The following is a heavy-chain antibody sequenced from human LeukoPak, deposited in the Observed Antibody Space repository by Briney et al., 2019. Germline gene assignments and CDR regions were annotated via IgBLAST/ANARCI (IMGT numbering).Heavy chain of an antibody. D-gene: IGHD4-17*01. CDR2: IWYDGSNK. CDR1: GFTFSSYG. V-gene: IGHV3-33*01. J-gene: IGHJ4*02. CDR3: AGASDYGDYVAH. Sequence: GGSLRLSCAASGFTFSSYGMHWVRQAPGKGLEWVAVIWYDGSNKYYADSVKGRFTISRDNSKNTLHLQMNSLRAEDTAVYYCAGASDYGDYVAHWGKGTLVTVSS.